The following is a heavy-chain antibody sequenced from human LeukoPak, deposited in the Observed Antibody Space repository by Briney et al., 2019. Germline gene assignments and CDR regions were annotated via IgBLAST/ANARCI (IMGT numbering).Heavy chain of an antibody. CDR1: GGSISSYY. Sequence: SETLSLTCTVSGGSISSYYWSWIRQPPGKGLEWIGYIYSSGSANYNPSLKSRVTISGDTSKNQISLKLTSVTAADTAVYFCARHRDYYDTWGQGTLVTVSS. J-gene: IGHJ5*02. CDR2: IYSSGSA. V-gene: IGHV4-59*08. D-gene: IGHD3-22*01. CDR3: ARHRDYYDT.